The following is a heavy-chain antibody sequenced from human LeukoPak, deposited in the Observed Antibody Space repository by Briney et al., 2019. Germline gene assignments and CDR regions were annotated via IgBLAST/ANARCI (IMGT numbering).Heavy chain of an antibody. V-gene: IGHV1-2*02. CDR1: GYTFTGYY. Sequence: ASVKVSCKASGYTFTGYYMHWVRQAPGQGLEWMGWINPNSGGTNYAQKFQGRVTMTRDTSISTAYMELSRLRSDDTAVYYCATDCGSTSCYADYWGQGTLVTVSS. CDR2: INPNSGGT. D-gene: IGHD2-2*01. J-gene: IGHJ4*02. CDR3: ATDCGSTSCYADY.